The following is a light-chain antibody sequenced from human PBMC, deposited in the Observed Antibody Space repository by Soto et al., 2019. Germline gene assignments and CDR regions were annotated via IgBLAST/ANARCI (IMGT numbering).Light chain of an antibody. J-gene: IGLJ1*01. CDR1: SSDIGAYDY. V-gene: IGLV2-14*01. CDR3: FSFTTTSTHV. Sequence: QSALTQPASLSGSTGQSITISCTGTSSDIGAYDYVSWFQQHPGKAPKLMISEVNNRPSGVSNRFSGSKSGNTAYLTISGLPVDDAAEYSCFSFTTTSTHVFGPGTKVTVL. CDR2: EVN.